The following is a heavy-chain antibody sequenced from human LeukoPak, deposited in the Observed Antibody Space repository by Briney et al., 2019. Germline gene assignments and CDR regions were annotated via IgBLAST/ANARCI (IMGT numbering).Heavy chain of an antibody. J-gene: IGHJ3*02. CDR3: TSRYCTTTNCYSFDN. CDR1: GFTFSTYS. V-gene: IGHV3-21*01. CDR2: ISSTSAHI. D-gene: IGHD2-2*01. Sequence: GGSLRLSCAASGFTFSTYSMNWVRQAPGKGLEWVSSISSTSAHIFYADSVKGRFSISRDNAKNPLYLQMNSLRVEDTAVYYCTSRYCTTTNCYSFDNWGHGTLVTVSS.